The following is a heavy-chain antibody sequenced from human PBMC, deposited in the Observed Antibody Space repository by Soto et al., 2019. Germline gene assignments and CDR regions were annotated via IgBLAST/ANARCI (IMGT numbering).Heavy chain of an antibody. Sequence: SETLSLTCTVSGGSISSYYWSWIRQPPGKGLEWIGYIYYSGSTNYNPSLKSRVTISVDTSKNQFSLKLSSVTAADTAVYYCARGTIFGVVVQNYYGMDVWGQGTTVTVSS. D-gene: IGHD3-3*01. CDR2: IYYSGST. J-gene: IGHJ6*02. V-gene: IGHV4-59*01. CDR1: GGSISSYY. CDR3: ARGTIFGVVVQNYYGMDV.